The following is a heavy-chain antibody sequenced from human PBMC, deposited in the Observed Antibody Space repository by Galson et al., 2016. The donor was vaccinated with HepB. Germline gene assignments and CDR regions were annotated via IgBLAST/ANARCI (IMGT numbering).Heavy chain of an antibody. D-gene: IGHD7-27*01. CDR2: IKQDGSEK. Sequence: SLRLSCAASGFTFSSYWMSWVRQAPGKGLEWVANIKQDGSEKYYVDSVKGRFTISRDNAKNSLYLQMNSLRAEDTAVYYCARSQGNWAPLSYYMDVWGKGTTVTVSS. CDR3: ARSQGNWAPLSYYMDV. V-gene: IGHV3-7*01. CDR1: GFTFSSYW. J-gene: IGHJ6*03.